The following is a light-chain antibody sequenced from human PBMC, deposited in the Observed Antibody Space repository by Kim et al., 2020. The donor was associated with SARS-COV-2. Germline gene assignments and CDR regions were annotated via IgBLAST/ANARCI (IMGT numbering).Light chain of an antibody. CDR3: QQYDSSLPYT. Sequence: PEESGTLSCRASQSVSSSYVAWYQEKPGQAPRLLIYGASSRATGIPDRFSGSGSGTDFTLTISRLEPEDFAVYYCQQYDSSLPYTFGHGTKLEI. J-gene: IGKJ2*01. CDR1: QSVSSSY. CDR2: GAS. V-gene: IGKV3-20*01.